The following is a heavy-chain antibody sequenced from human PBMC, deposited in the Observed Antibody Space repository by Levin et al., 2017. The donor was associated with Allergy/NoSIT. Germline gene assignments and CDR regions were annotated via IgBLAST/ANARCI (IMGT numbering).Heavy chain of an antibody. J-gene: IGHJ4*02. D-gene: IGHD5-24*01. CDR1: GYTFTSFA. CDR3: ARDLGDGYNKWLDY. Sequence: ASVKVSCKALGYTFTSFAISWVRQAPGQGLEWLGWASAYNGNTNYAQRFLGRVTMTTDTSTGTAYMVLRSLRSDDTAVYYCARDLGDGYNKWLDYWGQGSLVTVAS. CDR2: ASAYNGNT. V-gene: IGHV1-18*01.